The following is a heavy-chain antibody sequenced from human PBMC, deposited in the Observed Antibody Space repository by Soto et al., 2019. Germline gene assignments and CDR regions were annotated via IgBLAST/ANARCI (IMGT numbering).Heavy chain of an antibody. CDR1: GGSISYYY. D-gene: IGHD6-13*01. J-gene: IGHJ4*02. CDR2: IYYSGST. CDR3: ARHRDSSPHFDY. V-gene: IGHV4-59*08. Sequence: SETLSLTCTVSGGSISYYYWSWIRQPPGKGLEWIGHIYYSGSTNYNPSLKSRVTISVDTSKKQFSLKLSSVTAADTALYYCARHRDSSPHFDYWGQGTLVTVSS.